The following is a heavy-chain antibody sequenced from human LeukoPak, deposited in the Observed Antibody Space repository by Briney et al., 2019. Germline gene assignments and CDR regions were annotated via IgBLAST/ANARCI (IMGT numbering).Heavy chain of an antibody. V-gene: IGHV1-2*02. CDR2: INPNSGGT. J-gene: IGHJ4*02. CDR1: AYTFTSYA. D-gene: IGHD2-15*01. CDR3: ARDSCSGGSCYFDY. Sequence: ASVKVSCKASAYTFTSYAMHWVRQAPGQRLEWMGWINPNSGGTKYAQKFQGRVTMTRDTSISTAYMELSRLRSDDTAVYYCARDSCSGGSCYFDYWGQGTLVTVSS.